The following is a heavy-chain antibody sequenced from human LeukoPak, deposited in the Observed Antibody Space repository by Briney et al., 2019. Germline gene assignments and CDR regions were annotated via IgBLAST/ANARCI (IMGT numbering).Heavy chain of an antibody. J-gene: IGHJ3*02. CDR2: IYYSGST. Sequence: PSETLSLTCTVSGGSISSYYWSWIRQPPGKGLEWIGYIYYSGSTNYNPSFKSRVTISVDTSKNQFSLKLSSVTAADTAVYYCARARVYQLLVSSFAFDIWGQGTMVTVSS. CDR1: GGSISSYY. CDR3: ARARVYQLLVSSFAFDI. V-gene: IGHV4-59*01. D-gene: IGHD2-2*01.